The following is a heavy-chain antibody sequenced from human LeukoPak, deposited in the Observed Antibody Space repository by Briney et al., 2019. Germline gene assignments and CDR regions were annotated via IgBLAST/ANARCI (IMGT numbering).Heavy chain of an antibody. J-gene: IGHJ6*03. V-gene: IGHV3-23*01. CDR3: AKCPDIVVVPAYYYYMDV. CDR1: GFTFSSYA. D-gene: IGHD2-2*01. Sequence: PGGSLRLSCAASGFTFSSYAMSWVRQAPGKGLEWVSGVSGGGGTTFYADSVKGRFTISRDKFKNTLFLEMNSLRVEDTAVYYCAKCPDIVVVPAYYYYMDVWGKGTTVSVSS. CDR2: VSGGGGTT.